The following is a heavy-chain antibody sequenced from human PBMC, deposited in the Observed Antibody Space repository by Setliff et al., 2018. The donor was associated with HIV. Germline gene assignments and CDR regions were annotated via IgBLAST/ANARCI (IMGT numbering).Heavy chain of an antibody. CDR1: GYTFSTNA. J-gene: IGHJ4*02. CDR2: INAGDDNT. Sequence: GASVKVSCKAFGYTFSTNAIHWVRQAPGQRLEWMGYINAGDDNTRYSEKFQGRVTITRDTSANTAYMELSSLRSEDTAVYYCATYHVRSSGWYRGLDYWGQGTLVTVSS. CDR3: ATYHVRSSGWYRGLDY. D-gene: IGHD6-19*01. V-gene: IGHV1-3*01.